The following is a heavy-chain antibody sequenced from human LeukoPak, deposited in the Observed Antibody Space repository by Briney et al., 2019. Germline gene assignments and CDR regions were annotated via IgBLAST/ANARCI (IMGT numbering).Heavy chain of an antibody. V-gene: IGHV1-69*02. D-gene: IGHD1-26*01. J-gene: IGHJ3*02. CDR3: ASRVGATWARDAFDI. Sequence: SSVKVSCKASGGTFSSYTISWVRQAPGQGLEWMGRIIPILGIANYAQKFQGRVTITADKSTSTAYMELSSLRSEDTAVYYCASRVGATWARDAFDIWGQGTVVTVSS. CDR2: IIPILGIA. CDR1: GGTFSSYT.